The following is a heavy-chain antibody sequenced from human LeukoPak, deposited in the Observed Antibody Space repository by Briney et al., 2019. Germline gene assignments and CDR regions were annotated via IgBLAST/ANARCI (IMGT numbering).Heavy chain of an antibody. CDR1: GYTFTGYY. J-gene: IGHJ5*02. CDR2: INPNSGGT. D-gene: IGHD3-9*01. CDR3: ARANYDILTGYLEGNWFDP. Sequence: SVKVSCKASGYTFTGYYMHWVRQAPGQGLEWMGRINPNSGGTNNAQKFQGRVTMTRDTSISTAYMELSRLRSDDTAVYYCARANYDILTGYLEGNWFDPWGQGTLVTVSS. V-gene: IGHV1-2*06.